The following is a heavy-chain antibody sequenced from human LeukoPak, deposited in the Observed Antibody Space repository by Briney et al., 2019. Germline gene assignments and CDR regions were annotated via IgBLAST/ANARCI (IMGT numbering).Heavy chain of an antibody. CDR3: ARASVALRYYGMDV. CDR1: GGTFSSYA. J-gene: IGHJ6*02. D-gene: IGHD5-12*01. CDR2: IIPILGIA. V-gene: IGHV1-69*04. Sequence: SVKVSCKASGGTFSSYAISWVRQAPGQGLEWMGRIIPILGIANYAQKFQGRVTITADKSTSTAYMELSSLRSEDTAVYYCARASVALRYYGMDVWGQGTTVTVSS.